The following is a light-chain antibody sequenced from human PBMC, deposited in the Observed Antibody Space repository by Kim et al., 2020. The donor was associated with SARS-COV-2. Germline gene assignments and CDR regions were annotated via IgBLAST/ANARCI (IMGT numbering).Light chain of an antibody. CDR1: SSNIGSNT. CDR2: SNN. CDR3: AAWDDSLNGGV. V-gene: IGLV1-44*01. J-gene: IGLJ3*02. Sequence: QSVLTQPPSASGTPGQRVTISCSGSSSNIGSNTVNWYQQLPGTAPQLLIYSNNQRPSGVPDRFSGSKSGTSASLAISGLQSEDEADYYCAAWDDSLNGGVFGGGTQLTVL.